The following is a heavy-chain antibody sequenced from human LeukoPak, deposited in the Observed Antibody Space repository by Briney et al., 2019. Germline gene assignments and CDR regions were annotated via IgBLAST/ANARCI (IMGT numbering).Heavy chain of an antibody. Sequence: ASVKVSCKASGYTFTSYAISWVRQAPGQGPEWTGWISGYNGNTNYPQRLQGRVTMTTDTSTSIAYMELRSLRSDDTAVYYCARRAIAAAGLNWFDPWGQGTLVTVSS. J-gene: IGHJ5*02. CDR3: ARRAIAAAGLNWFDP. CDR1: GYTFTSYA. CDR2: ISGYNGNT. D-gene: IGHD6-13*01. V-gene: IGHV1-18*01.